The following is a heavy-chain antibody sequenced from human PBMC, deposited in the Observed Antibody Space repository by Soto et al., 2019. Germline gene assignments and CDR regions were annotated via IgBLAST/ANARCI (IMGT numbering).Heavy chain of an antibody. CDR3: ARGYSDFWRGFDAFDI. D-gene: IGHD3-3*01. Sequence: EVQLVESGGGLVQPGGSLRLSCAASGFTFSSYNMNWVRQAPGKGLEWVSYISSSSSTIYYADSVKGRFTISRDNAKNSLYLQMNSLRAEDTAVYHCARGYSDFWRGFDAFDIWGQGTMVTVSP. CDR1: GFTFSSYN. CDR2: ISSSSSTI. V-gene: IGHV3-48*01. J-gene: IGHJ3*02.